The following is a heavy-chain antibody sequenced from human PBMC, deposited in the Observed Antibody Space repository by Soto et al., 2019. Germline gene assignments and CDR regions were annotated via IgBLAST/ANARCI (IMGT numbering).Heavy chain of an antibody. CDR3: ARDLFTGYSGYGYYYYGMDV. CDR2: INPNSGDT. CDR1: GYTFTDYY. D-gene: IGHD5-12*01. V-gene: IGHV1-2*04. Sequence: QVQLVQSGAEVKKPGASVKVSCKVSGYTFTDYYINWVRQAPGQGLEWMGWINPNSGDTTYAHKFQGWVTTTRETSISTAYMELRRLRSDDTAMYYCARDLFTGYSGYGYYYYGMDVWGQGTAVTVSS. J-gene: IGHJ6*02.